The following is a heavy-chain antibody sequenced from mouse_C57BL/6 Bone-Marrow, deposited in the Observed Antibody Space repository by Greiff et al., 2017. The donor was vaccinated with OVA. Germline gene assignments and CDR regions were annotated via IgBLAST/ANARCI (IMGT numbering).Heavy chain of an antibody. V-gene: IGHV3-6*01. D-gene: IGHD2-4*01. CDR1: GYSITSGYY. J-gene: IGHJ2*01. CDR3: ARGNDYVPFDY. Sequence: DVQLQESGPGLVKPSQSLSLTCSVTGYSITSGYYWNWIRQFPGNKLEWMGYISYDGSNNYNPSLKNRISITRDTSKNQFFLKLNSVTTEDTATYYCARGNDYVPFDYWGQGTTLTVSS. CDR2: ISYDGSN.